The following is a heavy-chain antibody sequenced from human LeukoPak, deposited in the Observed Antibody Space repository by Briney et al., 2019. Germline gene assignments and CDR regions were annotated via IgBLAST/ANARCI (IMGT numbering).Heavy chain of an antibody. J-gene: IGHJ6*03. CDR3: ARRVNSSGYYHYYYYMDV. CDR1: GGSISSSSYY. D-gene: IGHD3-22*01. Sequence: KTSETLSLTCTVSGGSISSSSYYWGWIRQPPGKGLEWIGSIYYSGSTYYNPSLKSRVTISVDTSKNQFSLKLSSVTAADTAVYHCARRVNSSGYYHYYYYMDVWGKGTTVTVSS. CDR2: IYYSGST. V-gene: IGHV4-39*01.